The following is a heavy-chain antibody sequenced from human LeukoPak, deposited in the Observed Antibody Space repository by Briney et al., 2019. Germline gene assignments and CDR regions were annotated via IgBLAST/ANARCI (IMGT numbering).Heavy chain of an antibody. Sequence: SVKVSCKASGGTFSSYAISWVRQAPGQGLEWMGRIIPILGIANYAQKFQGRVTITADKSTSTAYMELSSLRSEDTAVYYCARXXXPDNDYVWGGYRRALGYWGQGTLVTVSS. CDR1: GGTFSSYA. CDR2: IIPILGIA. CDR3: ARXXXPDNDYVWGGYRRALGY. J-gene: IGHJ4*02. V-gene: IGHV1-69*04. D-gene: IGHD3-16*02.